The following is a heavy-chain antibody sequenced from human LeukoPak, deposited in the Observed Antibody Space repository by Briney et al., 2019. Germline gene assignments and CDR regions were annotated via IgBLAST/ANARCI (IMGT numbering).Heavy chain of an antibody. CDR1: GFTFSSYA. CDR3: AKGDDRAAAGIDYYFDY. CDR2: ISGSGGST. J-gene: IGHJ4*02. D-gene: IGHD6-13*01. Sequence: GGSLRLSCAASGFTFSSYAMSWVRQAPGKGLEWVSAISGSGGSTYYADSVKGRFTISRDNSKNTLYLQMNSLRAEDTAVYYCAKGDDRAAAGIDYYFDYWGQGTLVTVSS. V-gene: IGHV3-23*01.